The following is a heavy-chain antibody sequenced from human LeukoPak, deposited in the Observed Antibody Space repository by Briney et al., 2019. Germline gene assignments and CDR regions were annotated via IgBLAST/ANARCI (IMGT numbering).Heavy chain of an antibody. V-gene: IGHV3-23*01. D-gene: IGHD6-19*01. CDR1: GFTFSSYS. Sequence: GGSLRLSCAASGFTFSSYSMNWVRQAPGKGLEWVSTISGSGDSTYYADSVKGRFTISRDNSKDTLYLQMSSVRVDDTAVYYCAKTSGWYYFDYWGQGTLVTVSS. CDR3: AKTSGWYYFDY. J-gene: IGHJ4*02. CDR2: ISGSGDST.